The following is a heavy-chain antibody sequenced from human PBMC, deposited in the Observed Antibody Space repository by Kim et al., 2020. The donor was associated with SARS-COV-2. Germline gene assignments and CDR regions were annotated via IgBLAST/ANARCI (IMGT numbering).Heavy chain of an antibody. J-gene: IGHJ4*02. D-gene: IGHD3-3*01. CDR1: GGSFSGYY. CDR3: ARGGRYLYYDFWSGYPTRYYFDY. Sequence: SETLSLTCAVYGGSFSGYYWSWIRQPPGKGLEWIGEINHSGSTNYNPSLKSRVTISVDTSKNQFSLKLSSVTAADTAVYYCARGGRYLYYDFWSGYPTRYYFDYWDQGTLVTVSS. CDR2: INHSGST. V-gene: IGHV4-34*01.